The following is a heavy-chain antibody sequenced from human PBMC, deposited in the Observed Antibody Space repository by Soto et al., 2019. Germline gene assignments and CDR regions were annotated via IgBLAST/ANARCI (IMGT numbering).Heavy chain of an antibody. Sequence: ASVKVSCKASGYTFTSYYIHWVRQASGQGLEWMGIINPDGDYTNHAEKFQGRVTMTRDTSTSTVYMELRSLRFEDTAVYYCARVDSSSWYRFDYWGQGTLVTVSS. V-gene: IGHV1-46*01. CDR1: GYTFTSYY. CDR3: ARVDSSSWYRFDY. D-gene: IGHD6-13*01. CDR2: INPDGDYT. J-gene: IGHJ4*02.